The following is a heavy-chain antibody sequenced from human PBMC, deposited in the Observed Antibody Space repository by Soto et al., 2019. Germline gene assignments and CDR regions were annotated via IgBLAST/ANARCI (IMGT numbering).Heavy chain of an antibody. V-gene: IGHV1-69*04. J-gene: IGHJ4*02. CDR1: GDTFNFYS. D-gene: IGHD3-10*01. CDR2: VNPILSMS. Sequence: QVQLVQSGAEVKRPGSSVKVSCKASGDTFNFYSINWVRQAPGLGLEWMGRVNPILSMSNYAQRFQGRVTMNGNKSTSTASMELSGLRSEDTAIYYCATSYGSGYRAFDFWGQGALVTVSS. CDR3: ATSYGSGYRAFDF.